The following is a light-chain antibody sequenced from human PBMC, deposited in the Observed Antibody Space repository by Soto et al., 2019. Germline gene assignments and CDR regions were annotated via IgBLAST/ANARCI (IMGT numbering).Light chain of an antibody. J-gene: IGKJ1*01. Sequence: ETVMTQSPVTLSVSPGERATLSCRASQSVRSDLAWYRQKPGQAPRLLIYDASTRATGIPARFSGSGSGTEFTLTISSLQSEDFAVYFCQQYNNWPRTFGQGPKVEIK. CDR1: QSVRSD. CDR3: QQYNNWPRT. V-gene: IGKV3-15*01. CDR2: DAS.